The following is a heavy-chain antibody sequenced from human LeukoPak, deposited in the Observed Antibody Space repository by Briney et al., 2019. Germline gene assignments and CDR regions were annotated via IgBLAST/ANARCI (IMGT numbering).Heavy chain of an antibody. CDR3: ARDSQSFDY. CDR2: IYYSGST. J-gene: IGHJ4*02. Sequence: SETLSLTCTVSGGSISSSSYYWGWIRQPPGKGLEWIGSIYYSGSTYYNPSLKSRVTISVDTSKNQFSLRLSSVTAADTAVYYCARDSQSFDYSGQGTLVTVSS. V-gene: IGHV4-39*07. CDR1: GGSISSSSYY.